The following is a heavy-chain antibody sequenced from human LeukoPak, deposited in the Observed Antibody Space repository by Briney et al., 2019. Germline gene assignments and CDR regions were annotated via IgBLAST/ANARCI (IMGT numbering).Heavy chain of an antibody. CDR3: ARDYDFWSGYYSPTRGYFGY. CDR1: GFTFSGSG. Sequence: GGSLRLSCAASGFTFSGSGMHWVRQAPGKGLEWVTFIRYDGSNKYYTDSVKGRFTISRDNSKNTLYLQMDSLRAEDTAVYYCARDYDFWSGYYSPTRGYFGYWGQGALVTVSS. V-gene: IGHV3-30*02. J-gene: IGHJ4*02. D-gene: IGHD3-3*01. CDR2: IRYDGSNK.